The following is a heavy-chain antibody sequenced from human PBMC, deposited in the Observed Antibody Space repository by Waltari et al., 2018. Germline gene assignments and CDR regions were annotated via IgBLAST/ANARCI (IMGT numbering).Heavy chain of an antibody. CDR1: HGSISGYY. J-gene: IGHJ4*02. D-gene: IGHD3-9*01. CDR2: TSPTGGT. V-gene: IGHV4-4*07. Sequence: ETLSLTCTVSHGSISGYYWTWIRQPAGKGLEWIGFTSPTGGTDYNPSLKSRVTMSSDTSKNQVFLHLNSVTAADTAVYYCARHWNHDILADSFDLWGQGTRVTISS. CDR3: ARHWNHDILADSFDL.